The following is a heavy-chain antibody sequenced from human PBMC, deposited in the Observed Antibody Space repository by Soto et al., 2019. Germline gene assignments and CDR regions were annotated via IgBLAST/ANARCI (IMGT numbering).Heavy chain of an antibody. D-gene: IGHD6-13*01. Sequence: QVELVASGGGVVQPGRSLRLSCAASGFPFSSYGMHWVRQAPGKGMEWVAVISYDGSNQYYADSVKGRFTISRDNSKNTLYLEVNSQRPEDTAVYFCAKSRMGSSWYEGDTWGQGTLVTVSS. CDR3: AKSRMGSSWYEGDT. CDR2: ISYDGSNQ. J-gene: IGHJ5*02. CDR1: GFPFSSYG. V-gene: IGHV3-30*18.